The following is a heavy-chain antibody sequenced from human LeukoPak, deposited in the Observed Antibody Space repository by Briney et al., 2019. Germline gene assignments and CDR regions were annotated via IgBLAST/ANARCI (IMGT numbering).Heavy chain of an antibody. J-gene: IGHJ4*02. CDR2: IHTSGST. Sequence: SETLSLTCTVSGGSINNYYWSWIRQPAGKGLEWIGRIHTSGSTKYNPSLKSRVTMSVDTSKNQFSLKVSSVTAADTAVYYCARGGEQGATTFVYRGQRTLVTVSS. CDR3: ARGGEQGATTFVY. CDR1: GGSINNYY. D-gene: IGHD1-26*01. V-gene: IGHV4-4*07.